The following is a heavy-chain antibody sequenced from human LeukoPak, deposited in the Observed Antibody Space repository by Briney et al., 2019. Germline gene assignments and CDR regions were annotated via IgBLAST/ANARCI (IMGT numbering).Heavy chain of an antibody. CDR2: IYTSGST. Sequence: SEILSLTCTVSGGSVSSGDYYWSWIRQPAGKGLEWIGRIYTSGSTNYNPSLKSRVTISIDTSKNQFSLKLTSVTAADTALYYCARGLRGPDYFDYWGQGILVTVSS. D-gene: IGHD4-17*01. V-gene: IGHV4-61*02. J-gene: IGHJ4*02. CDR1: GGSVSSGDYY. CDR3: ARGLRGPDYFDY.